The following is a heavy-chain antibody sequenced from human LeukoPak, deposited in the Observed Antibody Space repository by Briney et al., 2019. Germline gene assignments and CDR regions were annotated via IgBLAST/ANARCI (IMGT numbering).Heavy chain of an antibody. CDR3: AREGDYCGGDCYDY. CDR1: GFTFSSYS. Sequence: TGGSLRLSCAASGFTFSSYSMNWVRQAPGKGLEWVSVIYGGGSTYYTDSVEGRFTISRDSSKNTLYLQMNSLRAEDTAVYYCAREGDYCGGDCYDYWGQGTLVTVSS. CDR2: IYGGGST. D-gene: IGHD2-21*02. J-gene: IGHJ4*02. V-gene: IGHV3-66*01.